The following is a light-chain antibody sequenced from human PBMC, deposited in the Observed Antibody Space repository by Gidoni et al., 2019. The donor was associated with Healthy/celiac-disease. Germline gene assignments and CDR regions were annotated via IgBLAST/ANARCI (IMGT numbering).Light chain of an antibody. V-gene: IGKV1-39*01. CDR1: QSISSY. CDR2: AAS. J-gene: IGKJ2*01. CDR3: QQSYSTPHT. Sequence: DIHIPHSPSSLSAPVGDRVTITCRASQSISSYLNWYQQKPGKAPKLLIYAASSLQSGVPSRFSGSGSGTDFTLTISSLQPEDFATYYCQQSYSTPHTFGQGTKLEIK.